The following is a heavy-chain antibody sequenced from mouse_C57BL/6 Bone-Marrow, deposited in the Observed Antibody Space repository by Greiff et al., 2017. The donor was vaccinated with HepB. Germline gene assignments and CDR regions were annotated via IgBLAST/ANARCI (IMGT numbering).Heavy chain of an antibody. V-gene: IGHV7-1*01. D-gene: IGHD1-1*01. CDR1: GFTFSDFY. J-gene: IGHJ1*03. CDR3: ARDPYYFGSMDWYFDV. CDR2: SRNKANDYTT. Sequence: EVQVVESGGGLVQSGRSLRLSCATSGFTFSDFYMEWVRQAPGKGLEWIAASRNKANDYTTEYSASVKGRFIVSRDTSQSILYLQMNALRAEDTAIYYCARDPYYFGSMDWYFDVWGTGTTVTVSS.